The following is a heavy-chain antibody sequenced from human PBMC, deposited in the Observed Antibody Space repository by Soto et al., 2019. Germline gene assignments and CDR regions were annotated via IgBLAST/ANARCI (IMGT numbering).Heavy chain of an antibody. Sequence: LRLSCAASGFTFSSYAMSWVRQAPGKGLEWVSIIGVGGGDRYYPESVKGRFTISRDNSRDTLYLEMNSLRDEDTAVYYCARVRFGELVWGQGTLVTVSS. J-gene: IGHJ4*02. V-gene: IGHV3-23*01. CDR2: IGVGGGDR. D-gene: IGHD3-10*01. CDR1: GFTFSSYA. CDR3: ARVRFGELV.